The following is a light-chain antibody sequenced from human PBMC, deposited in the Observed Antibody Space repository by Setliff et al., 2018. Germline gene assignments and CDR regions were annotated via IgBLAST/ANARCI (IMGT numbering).Light chain of an antibody. Sequence: SVLTQPASVSGSPGQSITISCTGTSSDIGGYNYVSWYQQHPGKAPKLMIYVVINRPSGISHRFSGSKSGNTASLTISGLQPEDEADYYCASYTATSTPLYVFGTGTKVTVL. CDR3: ASYTATSTPLYV. V-gene: IGLV2-14*03. CDR1: SSDIGGYNY. CDR2: VVI. J-gene: IGLJ1*01.